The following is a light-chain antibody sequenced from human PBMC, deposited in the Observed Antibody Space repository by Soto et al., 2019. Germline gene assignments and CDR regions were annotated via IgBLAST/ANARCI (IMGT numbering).Light chain of an antibody. CDR1: SSDVGSYNR. CDR3: NSYTTSSTYV. J-gene: IGLJ1*01. Sequence: QSLLTQPASVSGSPGQSITISCTGTSSDVGSYNRVSWYQQPPGTAPKLIIYEVRNRPSGVSNRFSGSKSGNTAYLTISGLQAEDEADYFCNSYTTSSTYVFGTGTKVTVL. CDR2: EVR. V-gene: IGLV2-14*01.